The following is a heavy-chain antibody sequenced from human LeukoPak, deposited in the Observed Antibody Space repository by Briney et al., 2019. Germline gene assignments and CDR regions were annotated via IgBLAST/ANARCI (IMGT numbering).Heavy chain of an antibody. D-gene: IGHD5-12*01. CDR1: GLSFSFYA. CDR2: ISGGGAGT. J-gene: IGHJ4*02. Sequence: GGSLRLSCAASGLSFSFYAMSWVRQAPGKGLEWVSSISGGGAGTYYADSVRGRFTISRDNSKNTLYLQMNSLRAEDTAVYYCAKVVPIRGYSGYDSHTRIDYFDYWGQGTLVTVSS. CDR3: AKVVPIRGYSGYDSHTRIDYFDY. V-gene: IGHV3-23*01.